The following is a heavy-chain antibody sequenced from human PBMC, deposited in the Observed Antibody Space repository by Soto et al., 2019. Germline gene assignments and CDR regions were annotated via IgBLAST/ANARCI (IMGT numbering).Heavy chain of an antibody. CDR2: IHHSGTT. V-gene: IGHV4-4*02. CDR3: ARSYDYVWGIYRYFEY. CDR1: GGSISSSNW. D-gene: IGHD3-16*02. J-gene: IGHJ4*02. Sequence: PSETLSLTCAVSGGSISSSNWWSWVRQPPGKGPEWIGEIHHSGTTNYNPSLNIRVTISVDKSKNQFSLNLSSVTAADTAVYFCARSYDYVWGIYRYFEYWGQGTLVTVS.